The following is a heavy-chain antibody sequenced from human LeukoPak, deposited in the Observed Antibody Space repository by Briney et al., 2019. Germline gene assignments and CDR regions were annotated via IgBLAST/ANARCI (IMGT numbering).Heavy chain of an antibody. CDR2: IRSNSDGGTI. Sequence: GGSLRLSCATSGFTFSNAWMNWVRQAPGKGLEWVGRIRSNSDGGTIDYAAPVKGRFTLSRDDSKTTLYLQMNSLQTEDTAVYHCATDFYDSTWGQGTLVTVSS. J-gene: IGHJ5*02. V-gene: IGHV3-15*07. CDR1: GFTFSNAW. D-gene: IGHD3-22*01. CDR3: ATDFYDST.